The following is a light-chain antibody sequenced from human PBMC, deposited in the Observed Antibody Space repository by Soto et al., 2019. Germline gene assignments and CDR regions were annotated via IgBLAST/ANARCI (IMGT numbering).Light chain of an antibody. V-gene: IGLV2-14*01. CDR2: EVS. CDR3: SSYTSSTSYV. CDR1: SSDVGGYDF. J-gene: IGLJ1*01. Sequence: QSVLTQPASVSGSPEQSITISCTGTSSDVGGYDFVSWYQHHPGKAPKLIIYEVSNRPSGVSYRFSGSKSGNTASLTISGLQAEDEADYFCSSYTSSTSYVFGTGTKVTVL.